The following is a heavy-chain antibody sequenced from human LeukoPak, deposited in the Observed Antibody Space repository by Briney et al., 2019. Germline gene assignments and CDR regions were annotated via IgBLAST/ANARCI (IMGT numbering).Heavy chain of an antibody. CDR1: GFTFSSYA. J-gene: IGHJ4*02. CDR3: AKDLTRWLYSPPFDH. D-gene: IGHD5-24*01. CDR2: ISGSGGST. Sequence: GGSLRLSCAASGFTFSSYAMSWVRQAPGKGLEWVSAISGSGGSTYYADSVKGRFTISRDNSKNTLYLQMNSLRAEDTAVYYCAKDLTRWLYSPPFDHWGQGTLVTVSS. V-gene: IGHV3-23*01.